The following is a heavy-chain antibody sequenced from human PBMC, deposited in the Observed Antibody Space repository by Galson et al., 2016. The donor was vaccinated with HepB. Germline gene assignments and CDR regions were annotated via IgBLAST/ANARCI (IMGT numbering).Heavy chain of an antibody. Sequence: SLRLSCAASGFAVSTNYLSWVRQAPGKGLEWVSVIYSDSSTYYIDSVKGRFSISRDNSKNTVYLQMNSLRGDDTAVYFCARSSSSRFDFDYWGQGTLVGVSS. CDR2: IYSDSST. D-gene: IGHD6-13*01. V-gene: IGHV3-66*02. CDR3: ARSSSSRFDFDY. J-gene: IGHJ4*02. CDR1: GFAVSTNY.